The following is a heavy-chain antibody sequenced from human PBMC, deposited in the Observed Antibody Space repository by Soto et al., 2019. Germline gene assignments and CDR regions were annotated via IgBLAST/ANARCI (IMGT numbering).Heavy chain of an antibody. D-gene: IGHD3-22*01. CDR3: TRDTRYYYDSSGSYRSADY. CDR2: IRSKAYGGTT. Sequence: GGPLTLSCTACGFAFGDYAISWFPQAPGKGLERVGFIRSKAYGGTTEYAASVKGRFIISRDDSKSIAYLQMNSLKTEDTAVYYCTRDTRYYYDSSGSYRSADYWGQGT. V-gene: IGHV3-49*03. J-gene: IGHJ4*02. CDR1: GFAFGDYA.